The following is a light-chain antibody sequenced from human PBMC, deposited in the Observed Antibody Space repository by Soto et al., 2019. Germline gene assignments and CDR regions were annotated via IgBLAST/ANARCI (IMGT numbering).Light chain of an antibody. CDR1: QSVSSN. Sequence: EIVLTQSPATLSFSPGERATLSCRASQSVSSNLAWYQQKPGQAPRLLIYGASTRATGIPDRFSGSGSGTEFTLSISSLQSEDFAVYYCQQYYNWPRTFGQGTKVDIK. CDR2: GAS. V-gene: IGKV3-15*01. J-gene: IGKJ1*01. CDR3: QQYYNWPRT.